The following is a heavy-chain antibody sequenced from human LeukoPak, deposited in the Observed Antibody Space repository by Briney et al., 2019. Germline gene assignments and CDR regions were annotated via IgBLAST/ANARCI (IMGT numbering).Heavy chain of an antibody. Sequence: GGSLRLSCAASGFSFSTYAMSWVRQAPGKGLEWVSAISDSGGSTYYADSVKGRFSISRDNSKNTLYLQMNSLRAEDTAVYYCAKDEGLGYCSGGSCYFFDYWGQGTLVTVSS. J-gene: IGHJ4*02. V-gene: IGHV3-23*01. CDR1: GFSFSTYA. CDR2: ISDSGGST. D-gene: IGHD2-15*01. CDR3: AKDEGLGYCSGGSCYFFDY.